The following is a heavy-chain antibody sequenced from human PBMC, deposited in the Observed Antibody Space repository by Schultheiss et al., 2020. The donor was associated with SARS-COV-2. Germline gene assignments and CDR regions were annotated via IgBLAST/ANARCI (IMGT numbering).Heavy chain of an antibody. V-gene: IGHV2-26*01. J-gene: IGHJ6*02. Sequence: SGPTLVKPTETLTLTCTVSGFSLSNARMGVSWIHQPPGKALEWLAHIFSNDEKSYSTSLRSRLTISKDTSKSQVVLIMTNMDPVDTATYYCARNLEPPYYYYGMDVWGQGTTVTVSS. CDR1: GFSLSNARMG. CDR3: ARNLEPPYYYYGMDV. CDR2: IFSNDEK. D-gene: IGHD5-24*01.